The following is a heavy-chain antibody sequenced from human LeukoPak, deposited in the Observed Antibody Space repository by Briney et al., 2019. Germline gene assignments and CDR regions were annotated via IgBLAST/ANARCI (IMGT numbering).Heavy chain of an antibody. Sequence: GESLRLSCAASGFTFSSYWMHCVRQAPGKGLEWVAAISYDGGNEYYADSVKGRFTISRDNSKNTLYLQMNSLRVEDTAVYFCARVRVGTTTGDTFDIWGQGTMVTVAS. CDR1: GFTFSSYW. CDR2: ISYDGGNE. CDR3: ARVRVGTTTGDTFDI. D-gene: IGHD1-26*01. V-gene: IGHV3-30-3*01. J-gene: IGHJ3*02.